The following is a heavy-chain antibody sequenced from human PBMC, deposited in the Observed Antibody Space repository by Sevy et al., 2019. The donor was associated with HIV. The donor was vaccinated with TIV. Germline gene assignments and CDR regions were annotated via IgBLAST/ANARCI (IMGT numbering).Heavy chain of an antibody. Sequence: QAGGSLRLSCAGSGFTFSSYWMSWVRQAPGKGLEWVANINQDGSGKNYVDSVKGRFTISRDNAKNSLYLQMNSLRAEDTAVYYCARDPFSKADYWGQGTLVTVSS. V-gene: IGHV3-7*01. D-gene: IGHD4-4*01. J-gene: IGHJ4*02. CDR2: INQDGSGK. CDR3: ARDPFSKADY. CDR1: GFTFSSYW.